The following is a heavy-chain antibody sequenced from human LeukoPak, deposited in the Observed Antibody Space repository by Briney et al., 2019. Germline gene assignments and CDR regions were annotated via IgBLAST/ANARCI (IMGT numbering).Heavy chain of an antibody. D-gene: IGHD6-13*01. V-gene: IGHV3-48*03. CDR2: ISSSGSTI. Sequence: PGGSLRLSCAASGFTFSSYEMNWVRQAPGKGLEWVSYISSSGSTIYYADSVKGRFTISRDNAKNSLYLQMNSLRAEDMALYYCAKGSASSSWYVYFDYWGQGTLVTVSS. CDR1: GFTFSSYE. J-gene: IGHJ4*02. CDR3: AKGSASSSWYVYFDY.